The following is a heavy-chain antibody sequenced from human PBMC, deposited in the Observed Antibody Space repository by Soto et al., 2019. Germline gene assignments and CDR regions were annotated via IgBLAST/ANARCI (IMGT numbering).Heavy chain of an antibody. CDR1: GYPFTSYA. CDR3: ASSHLNYYYYYGMDV. CDR2: INAGNGNT. V-gene: IGHV1-3*01. Sequence: GASVKVSCKASGYPFTSYAIHWVRQAPGQRLEWMGWINAGNGNTKYSQKFQGRVTITRDTSASTAYMELSSLRSEDTAVYYCASSHLNYYYYYGMDVWGQGTTVTVSS. D-gene: IGHD3-3*02. J-gene: IGHJ6*02.